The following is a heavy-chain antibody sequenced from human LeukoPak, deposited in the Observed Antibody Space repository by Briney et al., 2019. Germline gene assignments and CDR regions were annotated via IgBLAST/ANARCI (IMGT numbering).Heavy chain of an antibody. CDR2: ISGSAGST. CDR3: AKDPYYGTAGYFDY. J-gene: IGHJ4*02. D-gene: IGHD4-17*01. CDR1: GFSFSSYA. Sequence: GGSLRLSCAASGFSFSSYAMSWVRQAPGKGLEWVSAISGSAGSTNYADSVKGRFTISRDNSKNTLYLQMNSLRAEDTAVYYCAKDPYYGTAGYFDYWGQGTLVTVSS. V-gene: IGHV3-23*01.